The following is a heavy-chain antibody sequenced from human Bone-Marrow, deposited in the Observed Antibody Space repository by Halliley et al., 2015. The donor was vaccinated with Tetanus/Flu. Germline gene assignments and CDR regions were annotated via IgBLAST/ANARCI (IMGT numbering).Heavy chain of an antibody. J-gene: IGHJ6*02. CDR3: AKGVDV. CDR2: INGAGSTT. Sequence: RQAPGAGLWWLSRINGAGSTTNYADSVKGRFTISRDNANNPLYLQMNNLRAEDTAVYYCAKGVDVWGQGTTVTVSS. V-gene: IGHV3-74*01.